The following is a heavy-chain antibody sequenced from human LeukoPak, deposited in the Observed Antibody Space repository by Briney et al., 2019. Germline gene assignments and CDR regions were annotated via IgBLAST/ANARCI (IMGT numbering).Heavy chain of an antibody. CDR2: IGTAGDT. CDR1: GFTFSSYD. Sequence: HPGGSLRLSCAASGFTFSSYDMHWVRHATGKGLEWVSAIGTAGDTYYPGSVKGRFTISRENAKNSFYLQMNSLRAGDTAVYYCARGGLYGMDVWGQGTTVTVSS. V-gene: IGHV3-13*01. J-gene: IGHJ6*02. CDR3: ARGGLYGMDV.